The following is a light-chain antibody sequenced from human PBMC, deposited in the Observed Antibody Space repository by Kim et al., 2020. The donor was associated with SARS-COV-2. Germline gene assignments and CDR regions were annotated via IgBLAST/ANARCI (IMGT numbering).Light chain of an antibody. Sequence: QGISTSSCGSSSNTGTNAVHWYQLQPGPGPYLLIYSDDLRPSGVCDRFSGSNSGTSATLAISGFRAEDEADDDCESWDDSLGGRVFGGGTQLTVL. V-gene: IGLV1-47*02. CDR1: SSNTGTNA. J-gene: IGLJ3*02. CDR3: ESWDDSLGGRV. CDR2: SDD.